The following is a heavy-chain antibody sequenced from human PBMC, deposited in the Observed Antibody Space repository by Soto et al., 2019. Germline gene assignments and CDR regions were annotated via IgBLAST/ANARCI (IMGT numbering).Heavy chain of an antibody. CDR2: FDPEDGET. V-gene: IGHV1-24*01. D-gene: IGHD2-8*01. J-gene: IGHJ1*01. CDR1: GYTLTELS. CDR3: ATRIRRLEYCTNGFCSTARYYQH. Sequence: GASVKVSCKVSGYTLTELSMHWVRQAPGKGLEWMGGFDPEDGETIYAQKFQGRVTMTEDTSTDTAYMELSSLRSEDTAVYYCATRIRRLEYCTNGFCSTARYYQHWSQGTLVTVSS.